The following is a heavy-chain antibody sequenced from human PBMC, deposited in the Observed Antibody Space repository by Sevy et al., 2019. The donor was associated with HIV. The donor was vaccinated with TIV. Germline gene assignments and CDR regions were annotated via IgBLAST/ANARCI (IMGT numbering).Heavy chain of an antibody. Sequence: SETLSLTCTVSGGSVSSGSYYWSWIRQPPGKGLEWFGYIYYSGGTNYNPSLKSRVTISVDTSKNQFSLKLSSVTAAATAVYYCAGDGTVTSSGMDVWGQGTTVTVSS. J-gene: IGHJ6*02. CDR1: GGSVSSGSYY. D-gene: IGHD4-4*01. CDR3: AGDGTVTSSGMDV. CDR2: IYYSGGT. V-gene: IGHV4-61*01.